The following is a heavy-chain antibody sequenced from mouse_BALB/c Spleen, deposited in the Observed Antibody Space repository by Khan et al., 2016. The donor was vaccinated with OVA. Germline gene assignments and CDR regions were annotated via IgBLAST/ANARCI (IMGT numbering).Heavy chain of an antibody. V-gene: IGHV5-15*02. CDR1: GFTFSDYG. D-gene: IGHD1-1*01. CDR3: ARLYVGSSWAY. J-gene: IGHJ3*01. CDR2: ISNLAYSI. Sequence: EVELVESGGGLVQPGGSRKLSCAASGFTFSDYGMAWVRQAPGKGPEWVAFISNLAYSIYYADTVTGRFTISRENAKNTLYLEMSSLRSEDTAMYYCARLYVGSSWAYWGQGTLVTVSA.